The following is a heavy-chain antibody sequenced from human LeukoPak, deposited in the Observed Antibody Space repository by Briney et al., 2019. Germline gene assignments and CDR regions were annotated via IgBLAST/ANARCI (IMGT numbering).Heavy chain of an antibody. D-gene: IGHD3-10*01. Sequence: ASVKVSCKASGYTFTSYYMHWLRQAPGQGLEWMGIINPSGGSTSYAQKFQGRVTMTRDMSTSTVYMELSSLRSEDTAVYYCARDYYGSGSYRPSAFDIWGQGTMVTVSS. V-gene: IGHV1-46*01. CDR3: ARDYYGSGSYRPSAFDI. J-gene: IGHJ3*02. CDR1: GYTFTSYY. CDR2: INPSGGST.